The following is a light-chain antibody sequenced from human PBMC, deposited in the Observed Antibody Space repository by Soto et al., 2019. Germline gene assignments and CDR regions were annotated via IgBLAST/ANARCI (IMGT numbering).Light chain of an antibody. CDR1: SSDIGAYNY. CDR2: DVR. CDR3: ASSTSNSVV. J-gene: IGLJ2*01. V-gene: IGLV2-14*01. Sequence: QSALTQPASVSGSPGQSITISCTGTSSDIGAYNYVAWYQQHPGKAPKVMIYDVRNRPSGVSNRFSGSKSGNTASLTISGLQAEDEAVYYCASSTSNSVVFGGGTKLTVL.